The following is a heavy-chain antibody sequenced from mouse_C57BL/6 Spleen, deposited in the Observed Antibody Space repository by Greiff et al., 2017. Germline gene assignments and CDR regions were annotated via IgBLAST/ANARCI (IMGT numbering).Heavy chain of an antibody. J-gene: IGHJ4*01. CDR2: ISYDGSN. Sequence: EVKLQESGPGLVKPSQSLSLTCSVTGYSITSGYYWNWIRQFPGNKLEWMGYISYDGSNNYNPSLKNRISITRDTSKNQFFLKLNSVTTEDTATYYCEGSYYAMDYWGQGTSVTVSS. CDR3: EGSYYAMDY. CDR1: GYSITSGYY. D-gene: IGHD1-1*02. V-gene: IGHV3-6*01.